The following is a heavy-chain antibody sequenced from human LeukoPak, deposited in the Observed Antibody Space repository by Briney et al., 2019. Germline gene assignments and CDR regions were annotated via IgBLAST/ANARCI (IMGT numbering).Heavy chain of an antibody. CDR2: ISTDGSTT. V-gene: IGHV3-74*01. D-gene: IGHD5-24*01. J-gene: IGHJ4*02. CDR1: GFTFIRHL. Sequence: PGGSLRLSCAGSGFTFIRHLMHWVRQAPGKGLVWVSRISTDGSTTLYSDSVKGRFTISRDNAKNTLYPQMNSLRAEDTAAYYCGSSEDGYIDYWGQGTLVSVSS. CDR3: GSSEDGYIDY.